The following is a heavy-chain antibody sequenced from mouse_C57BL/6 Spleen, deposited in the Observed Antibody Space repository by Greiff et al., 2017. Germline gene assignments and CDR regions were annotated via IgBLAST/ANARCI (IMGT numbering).Heavy chain of an antibody. CDR3: ARRGFITTVGRRDFDY. CDR1: GYAFSSSW. D-gene: IGHD1-1*01. Sequence: QVQLQQSGPELVKPGASVKISCKASGYAFSSSWMNWVKQRPGKGLEWIGRIYPGDGDTNYNGKFKGKATLTADKSSSTAYMQLSSLTSEDSAVYFCARRGFITTVGRRDFDYWGQGTTLTVSS. J-gene: IGHJ2*01. CDR2: IYPGDGDT. V-gene: IGHV1-82*01.